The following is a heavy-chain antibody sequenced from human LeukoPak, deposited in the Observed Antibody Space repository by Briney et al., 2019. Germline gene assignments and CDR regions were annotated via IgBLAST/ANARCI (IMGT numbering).Heavy chain of an antibody. CDR3: EIFYYDILTGYYIGDY. V-gene: IGHV4-34*01. CDR1: GGSFSGYY. Sequence: SETLSLTCAVYGGSFSGYYWSWIRQPPGKGLEWIGEIHHSGSTNYNPSLKSRVTISVDTSKNQFSLKLSSVTAADTAVYYCEIFYYDILTGYYIGDYWGQGTLVTVSS. D-gene: IGHD3-9*01. CDR2: IHHSGST. J-gene: IGHJ4*02.